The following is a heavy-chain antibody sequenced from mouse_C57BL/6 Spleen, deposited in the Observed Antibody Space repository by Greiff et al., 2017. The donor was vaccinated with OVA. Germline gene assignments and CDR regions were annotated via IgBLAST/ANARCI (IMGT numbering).Heavy chain of an antibody. D-gene: IGHD4-1*01. V-gene: IGHV1-82*01. CDR1: GYAFSSSW. CDR2: IYPGDGDT. CDR3: ASPELGRAY. Sequence: QVQLKESGPELVKPGASVKISCKASGYAFSSSWMNWVKQRPGKGLEWIGRIYPGDGDTNYNGKFKGKATLTADKSSSTAYMQLSSLTSEDSAVYFCASPELGRAYWGQGTLVTVSA. J-gene: IGHJ3*01.